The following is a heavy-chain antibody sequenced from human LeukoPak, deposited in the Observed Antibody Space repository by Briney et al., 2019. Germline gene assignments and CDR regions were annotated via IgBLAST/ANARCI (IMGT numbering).Heavy chain of an antibody. J-gene: IGHJ4*02. V-gene: IGHV3-23*01. CDR2: ISASGGST. Sequence: TGGSLRLSCAASGFTFSSSAMSWVRQVPGKGLEWVSGISASGGSTYYADSVRGRFTISRDNSKNTLYVQMNSLRAEDTAVYYCAKDGGLWVSAHWGDSWGRGTLVTVSS. CDR3: AKDGGLWVSAHWGDS. D-gene: IGHD7-27*01. CDR1: GFTFSSSA.